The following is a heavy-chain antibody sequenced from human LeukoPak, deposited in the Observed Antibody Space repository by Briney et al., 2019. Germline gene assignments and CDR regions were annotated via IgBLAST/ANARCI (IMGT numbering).Heavy chain of an antibody. CDR3: ARLQGDDYGDVVRFPRFDY. D-gene: IGHD4-17*01. V-gene: IGHV3-33*03. CDR1: GFTFSSYG. CDR2: IWYDGSNK. J-gene: IGHJ4*02. Sequence: PGGSLRLSCVASGFTFSSYGMHWVRQAPGKGLEWVAVIWYDGSNKFYADSVKGRFTISRDNSKSTVDLTMNSLRAEDTALYYCARLQGDDYGDVVRFPRFDYSGQGSLVTVSS.